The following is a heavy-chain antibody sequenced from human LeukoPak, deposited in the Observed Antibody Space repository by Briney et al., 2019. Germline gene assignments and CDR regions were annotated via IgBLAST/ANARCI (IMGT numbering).Heavy chain of an antibody. D-gene: IGHD3-22*01. CDR2: INHSGST. J-gene: IGHJ4*02. Sequence: PSETLSLTCTVSGGSVSSGSYYWSWIRQPPGKGLEWIGEINHSGSTNYNPSLKSRVTISVDTSKNQFSLKLSSVTAADTAVYYCAREAHPRSITMIVVPPDYWGQGTLVTVSS. V-gene: IGHV4-61*01. CDR1: GGSVSSGSYY. CDR3: AREAHPRSITMIVVPPDY.